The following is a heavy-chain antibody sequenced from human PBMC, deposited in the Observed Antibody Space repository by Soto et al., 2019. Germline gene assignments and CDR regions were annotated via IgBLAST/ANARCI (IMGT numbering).Heavy chain of an antibody. CDR1: GGSISRSSYF. Sequence: QLQLQESGPGLVKPSETLSLTCTVSGGSISRSSYFWGWIRQPPGKGLEWIGSIYYSGNTYYNASLRSRVTIAVDTAKNPSSLELSSVTAADTAVYYCATLWFGEGDYWGQGTFVTVSS. CDR3: ATLWFGEGDY. CDR2: IYYSGNT. D-gene: IGHD3-10*01. V-gene: IGHV4-39*01. J-gene: IGHJ4*02.